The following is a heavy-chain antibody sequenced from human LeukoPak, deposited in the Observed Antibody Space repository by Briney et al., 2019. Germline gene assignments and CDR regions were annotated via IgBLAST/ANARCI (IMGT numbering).Heavy chain of an antibody. Sequence: PGGSLRLSCAASGFTFSSYSMNWVRQAPGKGLEWVSYISSSSSTIYYADSVKGRFTISRDNAKNSLYLQMNSLRAEDTAVYYCASEGIQLWLSKSFDYWGQGTLVTVSS. CDR2: ISSSSSTI. V-gene: IGHV3-48*01. J-gene: IGHJ4*02. CDR3: ASEGIQLWLSKSFDY. D-gene: IGHD5-18*01. CDR1: GFTFSSYS.